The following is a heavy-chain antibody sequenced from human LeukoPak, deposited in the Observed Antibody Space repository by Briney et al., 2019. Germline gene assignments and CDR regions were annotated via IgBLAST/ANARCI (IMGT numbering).Heavy chain of an antibody. J-gene: IGHJ5*01. D-gene: IGHD1-26*01. CDR3: ARGLYYSGSQILDS. CDR2: IYYSGST. Sequence: ETLSLTCTVSGGSVSSGNYYWSWIRQPPGKGLEWIGYIYYSGSTNYNPSLKSRVTILVDTSKNQFSLKLSSVTAADTAVYYCARGLYYSGSQILDSWGQGTLVTVSS. CDR1: GGSVSSGNYY. V-gene: IGHV4-61*01.